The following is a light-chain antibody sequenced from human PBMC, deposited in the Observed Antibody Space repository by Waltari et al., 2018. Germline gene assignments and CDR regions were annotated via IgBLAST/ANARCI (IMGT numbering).Light chain of an antibody. CDR3: QHYYSTPFT. Sequence: DIQMTQSPSSLSASVGDRVTITCRASQGITNDLAWYQQKPWETPKLLIYEASSLQSGIPSRFSGSGSGTDFTLTISSLQSEDFATYYCQHYYSTPFTFGPGTKLDIK. V-gene: IGKV1-NL1*01. J-gene: IGKJ3*01. CDR2: EAS. CDR1: QGITND.